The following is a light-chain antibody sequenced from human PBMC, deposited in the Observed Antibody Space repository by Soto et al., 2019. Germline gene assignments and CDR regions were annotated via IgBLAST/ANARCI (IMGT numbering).Light chain of an antibody. V-gene: IGLV2-8*01. CDR3: NSYGGSNNLYV. J-gene: IGLJ1*01. CDR1: SSDVGAYKY. Sequence: QSVLTQPPSASGSPGQSVTISCTGTSSDVGAYKYVSWYQQHPGKAPKVMIYEVNKRPSGVPDRFSGSKSGNTASLTVSGLQAEDEADYYCNSYGGSNNLYVFGTGTKVTVL. CDR2: EVN.